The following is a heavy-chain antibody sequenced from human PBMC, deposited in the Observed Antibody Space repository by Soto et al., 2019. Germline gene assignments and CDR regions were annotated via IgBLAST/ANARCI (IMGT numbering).Heavy chain of an antibody. CDR1: GFTFTNYA. CDR2: VIGTGIDT. D-gene: IGHD2-15*01. Sequence: EVQLLESGGGLVQPGGSLRLSCAASGFTFTNYALNWFRHSPGKGVEWVASVIGTGIDTYHAASVKGRFTISRDNSRNTMYLEMNRLRAEDTAMYHCAKATRGQCIGAHCYAFDFWGQGILVTVS. V-gene: IGHV3-23*01. CDR3: AKATRGQCIGAHCYAFDF. J-gene: IGHJ4*02.